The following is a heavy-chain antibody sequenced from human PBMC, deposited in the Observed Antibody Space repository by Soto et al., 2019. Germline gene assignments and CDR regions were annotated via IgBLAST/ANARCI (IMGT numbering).Heavy chain of an antibody. CDR2: ISYDGSNK. CDR3: PKEKGYMSV. CDR1: GFTFSSYG. V-gene: IGHV3-30*18. Sequence: QVQLVESGGGVVQPGRSLRLSCAASGFTFSSYGMHWVRQAPGKGLEWVAVISYDGSNKYYADSVKGRFTISRDNSKNTLYLKINSRRAEDPAVYYWPKEKGYMSVWGKGTTVPVPS. D-gene: IGHD6-13*01. J-gene: IGHJ6*04.